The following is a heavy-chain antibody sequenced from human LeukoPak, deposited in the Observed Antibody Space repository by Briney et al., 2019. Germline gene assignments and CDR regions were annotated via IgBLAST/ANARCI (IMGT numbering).Heavy chain of an antibody. V-gene: IGHV1-69*05. Sequence: SVKVSCKASGGTFSSYAISWVRQAPGQGLEWMGGIIPIFGTANYAQKFQGRVTNTTDESTSTAYMELSSLRSEDTAVYYCARGNNQQLGWFDPWGQGTLVTVSS. CDR2: IIPIFGTA. J-gene: IGHJ5*02. CDR3: ARGNNQQLGWFDP. CDR1: GGTFSSYA. D-gene: IGHD6-6*01.